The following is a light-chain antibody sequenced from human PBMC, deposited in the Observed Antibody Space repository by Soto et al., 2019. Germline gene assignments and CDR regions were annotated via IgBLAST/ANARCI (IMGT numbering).Light chain of an antibody. V-gene: IGKV3-15*01. J-gene: IGKJ5*01. CDR1: QLFSSN. CDR3: QQRQYWPPIT. CDR2: GSS. Sequence: EIVLTQSPATLSVSPGESVTLSCRASQLFSSNLAWYQRRPGQAPRLLIYGSSTRATGVPARFSGSASGTEFTLTISSLQSEDFAIYYCQQRQYWPPITFGQGTRLEIK.